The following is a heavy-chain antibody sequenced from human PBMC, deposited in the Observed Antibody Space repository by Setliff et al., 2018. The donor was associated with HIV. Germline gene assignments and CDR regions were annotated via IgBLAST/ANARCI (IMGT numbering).Heavy chain of an antibody. Sequence: GGSLRLSCLVSGFTVSTYSLIWARQAPGKRPEYVAALSRGGDNTKYADSVKGRFIISRDTSKNTLYLQMSSLRPDDTAIYYCVKPYTGYYYDGSVYDDFWGQGTLVTVSS. CDR3: VKPYTGYYYDGSVYDDF. D-gene: IGHD3-22*01. CDR2: LSRGGDNT. V-gene: IGHV3-64D*09. J-gene: IGHJ4*02. CDR1: GFTVSTYS.